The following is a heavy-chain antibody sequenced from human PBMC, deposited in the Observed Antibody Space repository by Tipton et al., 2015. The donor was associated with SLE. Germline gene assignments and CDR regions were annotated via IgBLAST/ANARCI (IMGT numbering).Heavy chain of an antibody. CDR2: INHSGST. CDR3: ARGRDIVVVVAAAGFAP. CDR1: GGSFSGYY. Sequence: TLSLTCAVYGGSFSGYYWSWIRQPPGKGLEWIGEINHSGSTNYNPSLKSRVTISVDTSKNQFSLKLSSVTAADTAVYYCARGRDIVVVVAAAGFAPWGQGTLVTVSS. J-gene: IGHJ5*02. V-gene: IGHV4-34*01. D-gene: IGHD2-15*01.